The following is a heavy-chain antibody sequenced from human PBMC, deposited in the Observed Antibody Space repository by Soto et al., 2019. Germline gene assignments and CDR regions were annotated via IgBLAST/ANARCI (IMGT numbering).Heavy chain of an antibody. CDR1: GYTFTGYY. Sequence: GASVKVSCKASGYTFTGYYMHWLRQAPGQGLEWMGWINPNSGGTNYAQKFQGWVTMTRDTSISTAYMELSRLRSDDTAVYYCARVKYSGYDFGSAFFDYWGQGTLVTVSS. V-gene: IGHV1-2*04. CDR3: ARVKYSGYDFGSAFFDY. J-gene: IGHJ4*02. CDR2: INPNSGGT. D-gene: IGHD5-12*01.